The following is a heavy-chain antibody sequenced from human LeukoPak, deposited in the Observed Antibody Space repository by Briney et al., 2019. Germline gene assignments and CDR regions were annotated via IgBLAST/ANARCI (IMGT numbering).Heavy chain of an antibody. J-gene: IGHJ1*01. CDR1: GFTFSSYA. CDR3: AKENYGDSTGGRFQH. CDR2: ISGSGGST. D-gene: IGHD4-17*01. Sequence: GGSLRLSCAASGFTFSSYAMSWVRQAPGKGLEWVSVISGSGGSTYYADSVKGRFTVSRDNSKNTLYLQMSSLRAEDTAVYYCAKENYGDSTGGRFQHWGQGTLVTVSS. V-gene: IGHV3-23*01.